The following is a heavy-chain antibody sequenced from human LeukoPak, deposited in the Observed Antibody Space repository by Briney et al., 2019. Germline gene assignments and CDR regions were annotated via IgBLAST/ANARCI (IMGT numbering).Heavy chain of an antibody. Sequence: SEKVPCRASGGTLRSYAVRGVRQAPARGVEWMGGIITIFGTANYAQKFQGRVTITTDESTCTAYMELGSLRSEDTAVYYCARTGDDFWSSFDIWGQGTMVTVSS. CDR2: IITIFGTA. J-gene: IGHJ3*02. D-gene: IGHD3/OR15-3a*01. V-gene: IGHV1-69*05. CDR3: ARTGDDFWSSFDI. CDR1: GGTLRSYA.